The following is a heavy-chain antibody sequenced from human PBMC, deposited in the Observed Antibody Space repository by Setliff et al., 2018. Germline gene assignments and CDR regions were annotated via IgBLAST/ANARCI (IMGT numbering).Heavy chain of an antibody. CDR1: GLSVGSYG. CDR2: IWYDGSNQ. Sequence: LRLSCGASGLSVGSYGIHWVRQAPGKGLEWVAIIWYDGSNQLYADSVKGRFTISRDNSKNMASLQMNSLREEDTAIYYCAREGVSSGRGIDPWGQGTLVTVSS. D-gene: IGHD3-16*01. V-gene: IGHV3-33*01. CDR3: AREGVSSGRGIDP. J-gene: IGHJ5*02.